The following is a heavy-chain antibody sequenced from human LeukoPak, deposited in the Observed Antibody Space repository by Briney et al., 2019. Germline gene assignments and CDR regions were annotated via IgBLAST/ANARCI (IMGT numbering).Heavy chain of an antibody. J-gene: IGHJ4*02. CDR3: ARSRLENGVDFLFDY. CDR2: LNPSGNT. CDR1: GGSFSGYY. V-gene: IGHV4-34*01. D-gene: IGHD2-8*01. Sequence: SETLSLTCAVSGGSFSGYYWCWIRQPPRKGLELDGELNPSGNTNYPPPLKSRDTISGDTSKKQFSLKLSSVTAADTAVYYCARSRLENGVDFLFDYWGQGTRDTVSS.